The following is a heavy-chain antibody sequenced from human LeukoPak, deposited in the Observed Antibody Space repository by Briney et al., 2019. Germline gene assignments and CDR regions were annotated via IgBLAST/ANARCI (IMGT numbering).Heavy chain of an antibody. V-gene: IGHV3-30*04. CDR3: ARDWASRVWCNWFGP. D-gene: IGHD6-19*01. J-gene: IGHJ5*02. Sequence: QPGRSLRLSCAASGFTLSSSSYGMHWVRQAPGKGLEWVAMISYDGGSTYYADSVKGRFIISRDSSNNAVYLQMNSLRTEDSSVYYCARDWASRVWCNWFGPWGQGTRVTVSS. CDR2: ISYDGGST. CDR1: GFTLSSSSYG.